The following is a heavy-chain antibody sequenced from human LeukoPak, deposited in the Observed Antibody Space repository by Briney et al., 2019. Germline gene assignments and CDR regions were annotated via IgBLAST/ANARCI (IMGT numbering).Heavy chain of an antibody. CDR2: IKQDGSEK. CDR3: ARDLRYDYVWGSYRQGFDY. CDR1: GFTFSSYW. Sequence: GGSLRLSCAASGFTFSSYWMSWVRQAPGKGLEWVANIKQDGSEKYYVDSVKGRFTISRGNAKNSLYLQMNSLRAEDTAVYYCARDLRYDYVWGSYRQGFDYWGQGTLVTVPS. V-gene: IGHV3-7*01. J-gene: IGHJ4*02. D-gene: IGHD3-16*02.